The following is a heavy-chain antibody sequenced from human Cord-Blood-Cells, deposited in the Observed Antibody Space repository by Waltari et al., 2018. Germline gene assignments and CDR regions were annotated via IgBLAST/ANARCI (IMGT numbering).Heavy chain of an antibody. V-gene: IGHV1-3*01. CDR3: ARDILTGYSPNWFDP. Sequence: QVQLVQTGAEVKKPRASVKFSCKASGYTFTSFVMHCVRQAPGQRLAWMRWINAGNGNTKYSQKFQGRVTITRDTYASTAYMELSILRSEDTAVYYCARDILTGYSPNWFDPWGQVTLVTVSS. CDR2: INAGNGNT. J-gene: IGHJ5*02. D-gene: IGHD3-9*01. CDR1: GYTFTSFV.